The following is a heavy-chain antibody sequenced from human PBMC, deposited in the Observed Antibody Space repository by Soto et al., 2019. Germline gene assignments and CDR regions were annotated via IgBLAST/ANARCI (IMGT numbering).Heavy chain of an antibody. CDR3: ARGAVGYCSSTSCCYPY. V-gene: IGHV3-53*04. CDR2: IYSGGST. D-gene: IGHD2-2*01. Sequence: EVQLVESGGGLVQPGGSLRLSCAASGFTVSSNYMSWVRQAPGKGLEWVSVIYSGGSTYYADSVKGRFTISRHNSKNTLYLQMNSLRAEDTAVYYCARGAVGYCSSTSCCYPYWGQGTLVTVSS. CDR1: GFTVSSNY. J-gene: IGHJ4*02.